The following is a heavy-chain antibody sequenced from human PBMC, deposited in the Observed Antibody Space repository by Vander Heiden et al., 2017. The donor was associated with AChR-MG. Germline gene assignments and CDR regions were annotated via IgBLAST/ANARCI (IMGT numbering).Heavy chain of an antibody. Sequence: QVQLQESDPGLVKPSATLSLTCTVSGASVTTDNYYWSGIRQPPGVGLELIGEIYFSGATNYKPSLKSRVIISVDTSKNQFSLRLNSVTAADTAVYYCARVVVAVVGTDRMYYLDYWGQGTLVTVSS. D-gene: IGHD2-15*01. CDR3: ARVVVAVVGTDRMYYLDY. V-gene: IGHV4-61*01. CDR1: GASVTTDNYY. J-gene: IGHJ4*02. CDR2: IYFSGAT.